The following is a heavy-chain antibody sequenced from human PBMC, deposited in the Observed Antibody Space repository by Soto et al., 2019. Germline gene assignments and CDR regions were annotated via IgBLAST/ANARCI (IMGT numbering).Heavy chain of an antibody. Sequence: SGPTLVNPTQTLTLTCTFSGVSLSTSGMGVGWIRQPPGKALEWLALVYWDDDKRYSPSLKSRLTITKDTSKNQVVLTMTYMDPVDTATYFFTHMIAGAFFDYWGQGTLVTVSS. J-gene: IGHJ4*02. CDR2: VYWDDDK. CDR1: GVSLSTSGMG. CDR3: THMIAGAFFDY. D-gene: IGHD2-21*01. V-gene: IGHV2-5*02.